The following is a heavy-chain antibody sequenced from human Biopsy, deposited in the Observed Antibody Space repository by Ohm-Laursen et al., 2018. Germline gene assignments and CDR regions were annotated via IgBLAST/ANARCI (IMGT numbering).Heavy chain of an antibody. CDR3: ARRPYGGTRYWYFDL. J-gene: IGHJ2*01. Sequence: SETLSLTCTVSGGSVSSGGFYWSWIRQHPGKGLEWIGYIYYSGTTYYNPSLKSLVTISVDTSENQFSPKLNSVTAADTAVYYCARRPYGGTRYWYFDLWGRGTLVTVSS. V-gene: IGHV4-31*01. D-gene: IGHD4-23*01. CDR1: GGSVSSGGFY. CDR2: IYYSGTT.